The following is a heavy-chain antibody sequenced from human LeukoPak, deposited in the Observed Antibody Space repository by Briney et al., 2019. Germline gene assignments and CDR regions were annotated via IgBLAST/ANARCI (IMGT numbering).Heavy chain of an antibody. D-gene: IGHD5-18*01. J-gene: IGHJ4*02. CDR1: GVSFSDHY. CDR3: AARGGYNYGSSDS. Sequence: PSETLSLTCAVYGVSFSDHYWSWIRQPPGKGLEWIGEITHSGSTKYNPSLKSRVTISVDTSKNQFSLKLSSVTAADTAVYYCAARGGYNYGSSDSWGQGTLVYVSS. CDR2: ITHSGST. V-gene: IGHV4-34*01.